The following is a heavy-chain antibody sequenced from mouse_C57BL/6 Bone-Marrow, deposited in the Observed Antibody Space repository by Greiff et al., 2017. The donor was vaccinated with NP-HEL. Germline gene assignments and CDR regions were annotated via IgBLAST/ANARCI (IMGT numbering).Heavy chain of an antibody. Sequence: VQLQHSGPELVKPGDSVKISCKASGYSFTGYFMNWVMQSHGKSLEWIGRINPYNGDTFYNQKFKGKATLTVDKSSSTAHMELRSLTSEDSAVYYCASYGSSYDWYFDVWGTGTTVTVSS. CDR3: ASYGSSYDWYFDV. D-gene: IGHD1-1*01. J-gene: IGHJ1*03. CDR2: INPYNGDT. V-gene: IGHV1-20*01. CDR1: GYSFTGYF.